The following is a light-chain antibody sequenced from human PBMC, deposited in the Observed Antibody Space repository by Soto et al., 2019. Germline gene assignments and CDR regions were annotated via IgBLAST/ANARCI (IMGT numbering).Light chain of an antibody. CDR3: QQLDSYPIT. J-gene: IGKJ5*01. Sequence: DLQLTQSPTFLSASVGDRVTITCRASQGISSYLAWYQQKPGKAPELLIYAASTLQSGVPSRFSGSRSGTEFTLTISSLQPEDFATYYCQQLDSYPITFGQGTRLEIK. CDR1: QGISSY. V-gene: IGKV1-9*01. CDR2: AAS.